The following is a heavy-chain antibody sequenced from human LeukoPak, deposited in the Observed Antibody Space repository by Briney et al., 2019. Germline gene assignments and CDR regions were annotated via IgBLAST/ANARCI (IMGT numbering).Heavy chain of an antibody. CDR3: TRRGYSSGHSN. Sequence: GGSLRLSCAASGFTFSDYYMSWIRQAPGKGLEWVSYISSSGSTIYYADSVKGRFTISRDNSKNTLYLQMNSLKTEDTAVYYCTRRGYSSGHSNWGQGTLVTVSS. J-gene: IGHJ4*02. D-gene: IGHD5-18*01. CDR2: ISSSGSTI. CDR1: GFTFSDYY. V-gene: IGHV3-11*01.